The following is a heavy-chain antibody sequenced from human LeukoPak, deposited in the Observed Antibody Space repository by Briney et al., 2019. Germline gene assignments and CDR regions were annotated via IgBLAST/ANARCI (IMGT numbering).Heavy chain of an antibody. CDR3: AKLPVAGLYFDY. V-gene: IGHV3-7*03. CDR2: INEGGNEK. CDR1: GFTFRNYW. D-gene: IGHD6-19*01. J-gene: IGHJ4*02. Sequence: GGSLRLSCGVSGFTFRNYWMTWVRQVPGKGLEWVVNINEGGNEKNYVDSVKGRFTVSRDNAQNSLYLQMNSLRVEDTAAYYCAKLPVAGLYFDYWGQGTLVTVSS.